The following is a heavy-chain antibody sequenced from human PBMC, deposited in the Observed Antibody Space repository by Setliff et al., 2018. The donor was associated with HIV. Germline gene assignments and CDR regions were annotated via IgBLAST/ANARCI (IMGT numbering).Heavy chain of an antibody. V-gene: IGHV2-5*01. CDR1: GLSLSTSGVG. J-gene: IGHJ4*02. Sequence: SGPTLVNPTQTLTLTCTFSGLSLSTSGVGVGWIRQSPRKALEWLAFIYWNNNKHYSTSLKSRLTVTKDTSKNRVVFTMTNMDPVDTATYYCAYSGRQLRGPYFDFWGQGTPVTVSS. CDR3: AYSGRQLRGPYFDF. CDR2: IYWNNNK. D-gene: IGHD1-1*01.